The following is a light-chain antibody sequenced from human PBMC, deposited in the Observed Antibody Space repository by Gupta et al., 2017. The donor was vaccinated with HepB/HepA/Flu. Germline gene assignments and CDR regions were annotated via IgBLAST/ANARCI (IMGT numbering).Light chain of an antibody. Sequence: HSALTQPASVSGSPGQSITISCTGSSNDIGRHSYVSWYQQYPGGAPKLILSEVTKRPSGVSDRFSGSKSGNTASLTISALKTEDEADYYCSAHASVDFFGTGTQVTVL. CDR3: SAHASVDF. CDR1: SNDIGRHSY. J-gene: IGLJ1*01. V-gene: IGLV2-14*01. CDR2: EVT.